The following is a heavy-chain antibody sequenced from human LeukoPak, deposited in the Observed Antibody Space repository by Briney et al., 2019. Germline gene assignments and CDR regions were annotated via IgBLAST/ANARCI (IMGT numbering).Heavy chain of an antibody. D-gene: IGHD3-10*01. CDR1: GFTFSSYW. Sequence: GGSLRLSCAASGFTFSSYWMSWVRQAPGKGLEWVAHIKQDGSEKYYVDSVKGRFTISRDNAKISLYLQMNSLRAEDTAVYYCARDLSAYYGSGSYFYWGQGTLVTVSS. CDR3: ARDLSAYYGSGSYFY. J-gene: IGHJ4*02. V-gene: IGHV3-7*01. CDR2: IKQDGSEK.